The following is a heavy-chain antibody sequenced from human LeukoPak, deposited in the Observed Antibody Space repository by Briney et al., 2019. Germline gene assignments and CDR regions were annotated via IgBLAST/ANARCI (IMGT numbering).Heavy chain of an antibody. CDR1: GFTFSTYT. D-gene: IGHD6-13*01. CDR2: VSDTSDYK. Sequence: EGSLRLSCAASGFTFSTYTMIWVRQAPGNGLEWVSSVSDTSDYKYYADSVRGRFTISRDNAKNSLYLQMNSLRVDDTAVYYCARGGQQLVLDYWGQGTLVTVSS. V-gene: IGHV3-21*01. CDR3: ARGGQQLVLDY. J-gene: IGHJ4*02.